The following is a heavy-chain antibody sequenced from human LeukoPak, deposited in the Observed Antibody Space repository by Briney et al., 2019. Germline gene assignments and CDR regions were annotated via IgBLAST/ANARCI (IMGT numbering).Heavy chain of an antibody. J-gene: IGHJ4*02. CDR1: GFTFNKYP. Sequence: PGRSLRLSCAASGFTFNKYPMHWVRQAPGKGLEWVAVITYDGNNKYYADSVKGRFTISRDNSKNSVDLQMNSLRDEDTAVYYCAKVTAPVTGTFDYWGQGTLVTVSS. CDR3: AKVTAPVTGTFDY. CDR2: ITYDGNNK. V-gene: IGHV3-30-3*01. D-gene: IGHD2/OR15-2a*01.